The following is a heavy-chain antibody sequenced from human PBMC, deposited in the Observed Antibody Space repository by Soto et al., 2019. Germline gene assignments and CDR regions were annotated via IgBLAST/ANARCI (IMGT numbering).Heavy chain of an antibody. CDR2: LSRGDER. CDR1: GAPITTTKW. Sequence: QVQLQESGPGLVKPSETLSLTCTVSGAPITTTKWWAWVRLPPGKGLDWIGELSRGDERSSNPSLEGRFTMSLDKSNNHFSLQLTSVTAADTAIYYCATQTISYTWGVWGRGTSVTVSS. D-gene: IGHD3-16*01. J-gene: IGHJ6*02. V-gene: IGHV4-4*02. CDR3: ATQTISYTWGV.